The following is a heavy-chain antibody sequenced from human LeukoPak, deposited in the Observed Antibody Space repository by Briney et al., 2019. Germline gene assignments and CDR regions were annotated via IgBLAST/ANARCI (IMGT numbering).Heavy chain of an antibody. D-gene: IGHD1-26*01. CDR2: IKQGGSDK. V-gene: IGHV3-7*04. J-gene: IGHJ4*02. CDR1: GFAFSSYW. Sequence: GGSLRLSCATSGFAFSSYWMSWVRQAPGKGLEWVANIKQGGSDKYYVDSVKGRFTISRDDAKNSLYLQMNSPRAEDTAVYFCARDLFSGRYNGVNYWGQGTLVTVSS. CDR3: ARDLFSGRYNGVNY.